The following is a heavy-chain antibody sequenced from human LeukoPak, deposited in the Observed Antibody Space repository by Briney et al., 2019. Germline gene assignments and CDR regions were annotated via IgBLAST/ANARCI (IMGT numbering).Heavy chain of an antibody. CDR2: ISSNGGST. J-gene: IGHJ4*02. Sequence: PGGSLRLSCAASGFTFSSYAMHWVRQAPGKGLEYVSAISSNGGSTYYANSVKGRFTISRDNSKNTLYLQMGSLRAEDMAVCYCARGRSRYYFDYWGQGTLVTVSS. V-gene: IGHV3-64*01. CDR3: ARGRSRYYFDY. D-gene: IGHD3-10*01. CDR1: GFTFSSYA.